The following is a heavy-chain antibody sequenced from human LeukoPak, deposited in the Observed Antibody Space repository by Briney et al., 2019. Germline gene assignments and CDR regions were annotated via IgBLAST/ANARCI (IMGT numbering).Heavy chain of an antibody. D-gene: IGHD6-13*01. V-gene: IGHV3-7*01. Sequence: GGSLRLSCAASGFTFSTYWMNWVRQAPGKGLEWVANIKQDGSEKYYVDSVKGRFTISRDNAKNSLYLQMNSLRAEDTAMYYCARDSAGNDYWGQGTLVTVSS. CDR2: IKQDGSEK. CDR3: ARDSAGNDY. J-gene: IGHJ4*02. CDR1: GFTFSTYW.